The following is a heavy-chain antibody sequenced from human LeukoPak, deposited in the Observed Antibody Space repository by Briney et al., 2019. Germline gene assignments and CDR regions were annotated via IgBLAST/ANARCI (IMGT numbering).Heavy chain of an antibody. Sequence: SENLSRTCTVSGGSMSRYYWSWIRNPTGKGLEWIGYIYDSGSTNYNPSLKSRVTISVDTSKNQFSLKLSSVTAADTAVYYCARVGAARGFYYFDYWGQGTLVTVSS. CDR1: GGSMSRYY. CDR2: IYDSGST. V-gene: IGHV4-59*08. D-gene: IGHD6-6*01. CDR3: ARVGAARGFYYFDY. J-gene: IGHJ4*02.